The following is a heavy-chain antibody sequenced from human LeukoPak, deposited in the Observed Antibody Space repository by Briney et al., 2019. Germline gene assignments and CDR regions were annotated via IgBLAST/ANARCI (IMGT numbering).Heavy chain of an antibody. CDR1: GFTFSSYD. CDR3: ARDPFGYYDSSGPSSY. D-gene: IGHD3-22*01. V-gene: IGHV3-13*01. Sequence: GGSLRLSCAASGFTFSSYDMHWVRQATGKGLEWVSAIGTAGDTYYPGSVKGRFTISRENAKNSLYLQMNSLRAGDTAVYYCARDPFGYYDSSGPSSYWGQGTLVTVSS. CDR2: IGTAGDT. J-gene: IGHJ4*02.